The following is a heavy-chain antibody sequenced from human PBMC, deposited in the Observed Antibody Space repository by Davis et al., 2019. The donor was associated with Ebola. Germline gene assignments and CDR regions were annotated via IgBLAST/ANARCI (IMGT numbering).Heavy chain of an antibody. V-gene: IGHV3-48*04. CDR2: IGSGGDTI. CDR1: GFTFSSYS. Sequence: GGSLRLSCVASGFTFSSYSMNWVRQAPGKGPEWVSHIGSGGDTIYYADSVKGRFTISRDNAKNSLYLQMNSLRAEDTAVYYCARSSIAARPGYYYGMDVWGQGTTVTVSS. CDR3: ARSSIAARPGYYYGMDV. D-gene: IGHD6-6*01. J-gene: IGHJ6*02.